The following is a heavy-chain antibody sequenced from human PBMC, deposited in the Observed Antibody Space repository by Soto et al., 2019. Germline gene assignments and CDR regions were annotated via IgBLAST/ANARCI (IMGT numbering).Heavy chain of an antibody. J-gene: IGHJ4*02. Sequence: SETLSLTCAVYGGSFSGYYWTWIRQPPGTGLEWIGEINHSGSTNYNPSLKSRVTISVDTSKNQFSLKLSSVTAADTAVYYCARGRLGAVAEYYFDYWGQGTLVTVSS. CDR1: GGSFSGYY. V-gene: IGHV4-34*01. CDR3: ARGRLGAVAEYYFDY. D-gene: IGHD6-19*01. CDR2: INHSGST.